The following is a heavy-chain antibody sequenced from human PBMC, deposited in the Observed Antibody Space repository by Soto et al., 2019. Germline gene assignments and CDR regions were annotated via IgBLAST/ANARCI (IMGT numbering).Heavy chain of an antibody. D-gene: IGHD2-15*01. CDR3: ARVPVVVAANGWFDP. Sequence: QVQLVESGGGVVQPGRSLRLSCAASGFTFSSYAMHWVRQAPGKGLEWVAVISYDGSNKYYADSVKGRFTISRDNSKNTLYLQMNSLGAEDTAVYYCARVPVVVAANGWFDPWGQGTLVTVSS. CDR2: ISYDGSNK. V-gene: IGHV3-30-3*01. J-gene: IGHJ5*02. CDR1: GFTFSSYA.